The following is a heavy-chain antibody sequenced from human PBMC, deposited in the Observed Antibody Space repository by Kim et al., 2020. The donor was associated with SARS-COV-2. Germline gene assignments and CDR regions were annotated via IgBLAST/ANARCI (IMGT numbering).Heavy chain of an antibody. D-gene: IGHD6-6*01. J-gene: IGHJ4*02. CDR1: GFTLSSYW. CDR2: IHVDGSNT. V-gene: IGHV3-74*01. Sequence: GGSLRLSCAASGFTLSSYWMHWVRQAPGKGLVWVSRIHVDGSNTGYADSVRGRFTISRDNAKNTLYLQMNSLRAEDTAVYYCGRVKSYSSSSEIDYWGQGTLVTVSS. CDR3: GRVKSYSSSSEIDY.